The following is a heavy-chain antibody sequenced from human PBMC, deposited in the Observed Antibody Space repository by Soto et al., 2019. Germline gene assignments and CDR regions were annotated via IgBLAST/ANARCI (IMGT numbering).Heavy chain of an antibody. D-gene: IGHD6-13*01. CDR2: TYYRSKWYN. CDR3: AREMYSSSWNGVAFDI. Sequence: QTLSLTCAISGDSVSSNSAAWNWIRQSPSRGLEWLGRTYYRSKWYNDYAVSVKSRITINPDTSKNQFSLQLNSVTPEDTAVYYCAREMYSSSWNGVAFDIWGQGTMVTVSS. CDR1: GDSVSSNSAA. V-gene: IGHV6-1*01. J-gene: IGHJ3*02.